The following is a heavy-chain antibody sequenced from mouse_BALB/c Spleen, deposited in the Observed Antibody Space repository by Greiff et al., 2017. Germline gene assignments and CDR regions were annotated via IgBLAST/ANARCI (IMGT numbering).Heavy chain of an antibody. D-gene: IGHD2-1*01. CDR1: GFTFSSYT. J-gene: IGHJ4*01. V-gene: IGHV5-9*03. CDR3: ARYNGIYAMDY. Sequence: DVHLVESGGGLVKPGGSLKLSCAASGFTFSSYTMSWVRQTPEKRLEWVATISSGGGNTYYPDSVKGRFTISRDNAKNNLYLQMSSLRSEDTALYYCARYNGIYAMDYWGQGTSVTVSS. CDR2: ISSGGGNT.